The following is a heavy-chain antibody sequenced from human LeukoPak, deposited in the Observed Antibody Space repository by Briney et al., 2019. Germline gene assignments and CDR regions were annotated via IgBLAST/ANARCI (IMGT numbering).Heavy chain of an antibody. V-gene: IGHV4-39*07. D-gene: IGHD3-10*01. CDR2: IYYSGST. Sequence: SETLSLTCAVSGGSISSNSYYWGRIRQPPGKGLEWIGSIYYSGSTYYNPSLKSRVTISVDTSKNQFSLKLSSVTAADTAVYYCARRITMVRGRYYFDYWGQGTLVTVSS. CDR3: ARRITMVRGRYYFDY. CDR1: GGSISSNSYY. J-gene: IGHJ4*02.